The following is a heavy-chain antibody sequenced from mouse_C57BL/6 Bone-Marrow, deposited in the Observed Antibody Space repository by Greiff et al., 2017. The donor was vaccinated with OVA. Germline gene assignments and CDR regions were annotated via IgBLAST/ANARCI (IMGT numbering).Heavy chain of an antibody. CDR2: ISSGGSYT. J-gene: IGHJ4*01. CDR1: GFTFSSYG. V-gene: IGHV5-6*01. Sequence: EVQVVESGGDLVKPGGSLKLSCAASGFTFSSYGMSWVRQTPDKRLEWVATISSGGSYTYYPDSVKGRFTISRDNAKNTLYLQMSSLKSEDTAMYYCARHAPITTVVATSSMDYWGQGTSVTVSS. D-gene: IGHD1-1*01. CDR3: ARHAPITTVVATSSMDY.